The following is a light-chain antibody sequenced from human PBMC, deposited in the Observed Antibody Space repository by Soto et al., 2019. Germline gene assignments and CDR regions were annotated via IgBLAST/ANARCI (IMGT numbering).Light chain of an antibody. CDR3: SGWDNSLNGVD. J-gene: IGLJ2*01. Sequence: QSVLTQTPSASGTPGQRVTISCSGSNSNMGRNYVYWYQQVPGTATKLLMYRNDVRPSGVPDRFTVSKSGTSVSLAISGLRSEYDADYYWSGWDNSLNGVDFGGGTKLTVL. CDR2: RND. CDR1: NSNMGRNY. V-gene: IGLV1-47*01.